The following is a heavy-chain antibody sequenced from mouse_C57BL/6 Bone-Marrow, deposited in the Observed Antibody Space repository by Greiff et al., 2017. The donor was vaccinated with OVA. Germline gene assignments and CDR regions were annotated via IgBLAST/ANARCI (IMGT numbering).Heavy chain of an antibody. D-gene: IGHD3-1*01. CDR2: IYPGDGDT. J-gene: IGHJ2*01. CDR1: GYAFSSSW. CDR3: ARSGCLYFDY. V-gene: IGHV1-82*01. Sequence: QVQLQQSGPELVKPGASVKISCKASGYAFSSSWMNWVKQRPGKGLEWIGRIYPGDGDTNYNGKFKGKATLTADKSSSTAYMQLSSLTSEDSAVYFCARSGCLYFDYWGKGTTLTVSS.